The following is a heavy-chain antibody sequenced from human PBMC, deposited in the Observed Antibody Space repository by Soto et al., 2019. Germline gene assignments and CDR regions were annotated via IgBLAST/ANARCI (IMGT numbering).Heavy chain of an antibody. D-gene: IGHD5-18*01. V-gene: IGHV1-69*13. Sequence: RASVKVSCKASGGTFSSYAISWVRQAPGQGLEWMGGIIPIFGTANYAQKFQGRVTITADESTSTAYMELSSLRSEDTAVYYCARDSGYSYGLPPDYWGQGTLVTVSS. CDR2: IIPIFGTA. CDR1: GGTFSSYA. CDR3: ARDSGYSYGLPPDY. J-gene: IGHJ4*02.